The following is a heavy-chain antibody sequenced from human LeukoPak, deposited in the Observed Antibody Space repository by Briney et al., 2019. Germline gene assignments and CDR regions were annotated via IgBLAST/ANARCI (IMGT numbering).Heavy chain of an antibody. J-gene: IGHJ4*02. D-gene: IGHD3-10*01. Sequence: SETLSLTCTVSTHSVSTDYYWGWIRQPPGKELEWIGNIYHDGSTYYTPSLKSRVTISVDTSKNQFSLKLTSVTAADTAVYYCAREGLISIVRGLNFGYWGQGTLVSVSS. V-gene: IGHV4-38-2*02. CDR3: AREGLISIVRGLNFGY. CDR1: THSVSTDYY. CDR2: IYHDGST.